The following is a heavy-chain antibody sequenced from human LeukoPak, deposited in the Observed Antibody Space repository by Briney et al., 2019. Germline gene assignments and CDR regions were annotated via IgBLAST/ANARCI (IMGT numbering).Heavy chain of an antibody. D-gene: IGHD5-18*01. Sequence: SETLSLTCAVYGGSFSGYYWSWIRQPPGKGLECIGEINHSGSTNYNPSLKSRVTISVDTSKNQFSLKLSSVTAADTAVYYCARHNTAMYPYYFAYWGQGTLVTVSS. CDR2: INHSGST. J-gene: IGHJ4*02. CDR1: GGSFSGYY. CDR3: ARHNTAMYPYYFAY. V-gene: IGHV4-34*01.